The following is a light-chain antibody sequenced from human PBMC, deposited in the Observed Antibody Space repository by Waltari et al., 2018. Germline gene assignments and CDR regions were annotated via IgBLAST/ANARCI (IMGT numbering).Light chain of an antibody. CDR2: DVA. CDR1: SSDVDGFNF. CDR3: SSYTSVNTR. V-gene: IGLV2-14*03. J-gene: IGLJ2*01. Sequence: QSALTQPASMSGSPGQSITISCTGTSSDVDGFNFVSWYQQYPGKAPKLIIYDVANRPSGVSIRFSGSRSGNTASLTISGLQAEDEADYYCSSYTSVNTRFGGGTKLTVL.